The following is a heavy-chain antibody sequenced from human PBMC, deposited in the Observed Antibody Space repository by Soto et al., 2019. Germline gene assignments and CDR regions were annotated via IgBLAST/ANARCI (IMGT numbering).Heavy chain of an antibody. V-gene: IGHV1-69*13. Sequence: GASVKVSCKASGGTFSSYAISWVRQAPGQGLEWMGGIIPIFGTANYAQKFQGRVTITADESTSTAYMELSSLRSEDTAVYYCASWPYRRDGYSSGGWFDPWGQGTLVTVSS. J-gene: IGHJ5*02. CDR1: GGTFSSYA. CDR3: ASWPYRRDGYSSGGWFDP. CDR2: IIPIFGTA. D-gene: IGHD2-15*01.